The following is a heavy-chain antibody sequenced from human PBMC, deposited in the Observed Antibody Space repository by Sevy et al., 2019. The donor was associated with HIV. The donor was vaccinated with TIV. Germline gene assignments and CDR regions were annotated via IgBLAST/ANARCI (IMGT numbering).Heavy chain of an antibody. CDR3: ARVKDYGDYGAFDI. D-gene: IGHD4-17*01. J-gene: IGHJ3*02. Sequence: GGSLRLSCAGSGFTFNPHTMNWVRQAPGKGLEWVSSISSSSSYIYYGDSVKGRFTISRDNAKSSLFLQMNSLRAEDTAIYFCARVKDYGDYGAFDILGQGTLVTVSS. CDR2: ISSSSSYI. CDR1: GFTFNPHT. V-gene: IGHV3-21*01.